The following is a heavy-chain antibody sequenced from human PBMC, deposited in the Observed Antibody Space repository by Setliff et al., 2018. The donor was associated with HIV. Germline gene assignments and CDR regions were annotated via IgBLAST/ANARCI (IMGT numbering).Heavy chain of an antibody. CDR3: ARDKGGGYFDS. J-gene: IGHJ4*02. CDR1: SGSFGSYY. V-gene: IGHV4-34*01. CDR2: VNQRVTS. Sequence: SETLSLTCAVNSGSFGSYYWSWLRQSPGKGLEWIGEVNQRVTSNYNPSLKSRVTMSIDESKSQFSLKLSSVTAADTAVDFCARDKGGGYFDSWGQGTLVTVSS. D-gene: IGHD3-16*01.